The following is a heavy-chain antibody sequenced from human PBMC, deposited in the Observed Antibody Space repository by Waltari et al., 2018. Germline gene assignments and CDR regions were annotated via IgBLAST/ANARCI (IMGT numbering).Heavy chain of an antibody. CDR2: IYTSGST. CDR1: GGSISSGSYY. V-gene: IGHV4-61*09. CDR3: ARSTTVNQNLPFDY. J-gene: IGHJ4*02. D-gene: IGHD4-17*01. Sequence: QVQLQESGPGLVKPSQTLSLTCTVSGGSISSGSYYWSWIRQPAGKGLEWIRYIYTSGSTNYNPSLKSRVTISVDTSKNQFSLKLSSVTAADTAVYYCARSTTVNQNLPFDYWGQGTLVTVSS.